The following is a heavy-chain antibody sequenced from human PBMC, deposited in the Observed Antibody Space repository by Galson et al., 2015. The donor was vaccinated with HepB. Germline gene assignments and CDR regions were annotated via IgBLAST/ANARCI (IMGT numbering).Heavy chain of an antibody. D-gene: IGHD6-13*01. CDR2: IYYSGST. CDR1: GGSISTYY. J-gene: IGHJ4*02. CDR3: ARDSRKYSSSWSFGN. V-gene: IGHV4-59*01. Sequence: SETLSLTCTVSGGSISTYYWSWIRQPPGKGLEWIGYIYYSGSTNYNPSLKSRVTISVDTSKNQFSLKLSSVTAADTAVYYCARDSRKYSSSWSFGNWGQGTLVTVSS.